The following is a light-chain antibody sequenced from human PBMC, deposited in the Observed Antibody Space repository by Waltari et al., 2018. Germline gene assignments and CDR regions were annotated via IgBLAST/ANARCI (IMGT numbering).Light chain of an antibody. CDR3: QQSFSDVLT. CDR1: HSIDNN. Sequence: DIQMTQFPSSLSASVGDRVTITCRASHSIDNNLNWYQHKPGKAPKLLIYAASSLQSGVPSRFSGSGSGTDFTLTINSLQPEDFATYSCQQSFSDVLTFGGGTKVEIK. J-gene: IGKJ4*01. V-gene: IGKV1-39*01. CDR2: AAS.